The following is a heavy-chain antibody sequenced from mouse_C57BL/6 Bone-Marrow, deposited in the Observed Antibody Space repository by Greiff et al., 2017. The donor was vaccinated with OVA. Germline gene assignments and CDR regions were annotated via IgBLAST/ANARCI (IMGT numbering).Heavy chain of an antibody. V-gene: IGHV5-12*01. CDR1: GFTFSDYY. CDR2: ISNGGGST. D-gene: IGHD3-3*01. J-gene: IGHJ3*01. Sequence: EVQLVESGGGLVQPGGSLKLSCAASGFTFSDYYMYWVRQTPEKRLEWVAYISNGGGSTYYPDTVKGRFTISRDNAKNTLYLQMSRLKSEDTAMYYCARQNLGGLADWGQGTLVTVSA. CDR3: ARQNLGGLAD.